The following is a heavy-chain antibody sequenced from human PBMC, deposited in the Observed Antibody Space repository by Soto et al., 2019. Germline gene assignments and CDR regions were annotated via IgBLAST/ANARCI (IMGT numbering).Heavy chain of an antibody. J-gene: IGHJ3*02. CDR1: GGSINSYY. CDR3: ARVWGGAFDI. Sequence: SETLSLTCTVSGGSINSYYWSWIRQPPGKGLEWIGYIYYSGSTNYNPSLKSRVTISVDTSKNQFSLKLSSVTAADTAVYYCARVWGGAFDIWGQGTMVPVS. V-gene: IGHV4-59*01. D-gene: IGHD3-10*01. CDR2: IYYSGST.